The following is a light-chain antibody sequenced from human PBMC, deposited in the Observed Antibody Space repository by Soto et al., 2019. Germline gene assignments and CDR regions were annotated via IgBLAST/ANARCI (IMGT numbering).Light chain of an antibody. V-gene: IGKV3-20*01. Sequence: EIVLTQSPGTLSLSPGERATLSCRASQSVSSTYLAWYQQKPGQAPRLLMYGASNRATGIPDRFGGSGSGTDFTLAINRLEPEDFVVYFCQQYGRSPPFTFGQWTKVEIK. CDR3: QQYGRSPPFT. J-gene: IGKJ2*01. CDR1: QSVSSTY. CDR2: GAS.